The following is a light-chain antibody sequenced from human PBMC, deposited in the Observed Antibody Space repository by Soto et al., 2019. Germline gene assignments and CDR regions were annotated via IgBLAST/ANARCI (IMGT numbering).Light chain of an antibody. Sequence: PGERATLSCRASQSVGSTYLAWYQQKPGQAPRLLIYGASSRATGIPDRFSGSGSGTDFTLTISRLEPEDFAVYYCQQYGSSPWTFGQGTKVEIK. V-gene: IGKV3-20*01. J-gene: IGKJ1*01. CDR2: GAS. CDR3: QQYGSSPWT. CDR1: QSVGSTY.